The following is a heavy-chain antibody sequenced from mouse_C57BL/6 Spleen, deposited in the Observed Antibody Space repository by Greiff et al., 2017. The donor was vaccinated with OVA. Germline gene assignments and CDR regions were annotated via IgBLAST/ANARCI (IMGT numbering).Heavy chain of an antibody. Sequence: EVQGVESGPVLVKPGASVKMSCKASGYTFTDYYMNWVKQSHGKSLEWIGVINPYNGGTSYNQKFKGKATLTVDKSSSTAYMELNSLTSEDSAVYYCARGDGSSYVGYFDVWGTGTTVTVSS. J-gene: IGHJ1*03. CDR2: INPYNGGT. V-gene: IGHV1-19*01. CDR1: GYTFTDYY. CDR3: ARGDGSSYVGYFDV. D-gene: IGHD1-1*01.